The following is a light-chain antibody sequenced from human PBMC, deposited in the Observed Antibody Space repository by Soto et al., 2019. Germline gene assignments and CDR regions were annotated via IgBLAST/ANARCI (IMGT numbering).Light chain of an antibody. CDR2: DAS. J-gene: IGKJ1*01. Sequence: DIQMTQSPSSLSASVGDRVTITCRASQGISTYLIWYQQKPGKAPKVLIFDASRLQSGVASRFSGSGSGTDFTLTISSLQPEDSATYYCQQSYSAPWTFGQGTKVQVK. V-gene: IGKV1-39*01. CDR1: QGISTY. CDR3: QQSYSAPWT.